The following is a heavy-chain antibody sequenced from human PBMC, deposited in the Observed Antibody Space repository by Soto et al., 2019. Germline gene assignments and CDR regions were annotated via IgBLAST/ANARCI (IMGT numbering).Heavy chain of an antibody. CDR2: FSAYNGNT. D-gene: IGHD3-22*01. CDR1: GYTFTSYG. J-gene: IGHJ4*02. Sequence: ASVKVSCKASGYTFTSYGISWVRQAPGQGLEWMGRFSAYNGNTNYAQKLQGRVTMTTDTSTSTAYMELRSLRSDDTAVYYCARDSYFTYYYDSSGYYPNPNFDYWGQGTLVTVSS. V-gene: IGHV1-18*01. CDR3: ARDSYFTYYYDSSGYYPNPNFDY.